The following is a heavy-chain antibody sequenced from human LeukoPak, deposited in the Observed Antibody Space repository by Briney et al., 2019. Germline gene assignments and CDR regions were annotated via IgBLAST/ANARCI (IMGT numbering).Heavy chain of an antibody. Sequence: SVKVSCKASGGTFSSYAISWVRQAPGQGLEWMGGIIPIFGTANYAQKFQGRVTITADESTSTAYMELSSLRSEDTAVYYCAGSHCSGGSCYLYYFDYWGQGTLVTVSS. CDR3: AGSHCSGGSCYLYYFDY. V-gene: IGHV1-69*13. CDR1: GGTFSSYA. D-gene: IGHD2-15*01. J-gene: IGHJ4*02. CDR2: IIPIFGTA.